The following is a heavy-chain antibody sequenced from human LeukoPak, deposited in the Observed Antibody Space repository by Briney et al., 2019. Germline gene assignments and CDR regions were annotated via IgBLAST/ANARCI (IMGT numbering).Heavy chain of an antibody. CDR2: INQDGSVQ. CDR3: SRSLDY. J-gene: IGHJ4*02. CDR1: GFPFSGYW. Sequence: QPGGSLRLSCAASGFPFSGYWMDWVRQAPGKGMEWVANINQDGSVQYYAASVRDRFTISRDNAKNSLYLQMNILRAEDTAIYYCSRSLDYLGQGALVTVSS. V-gene: IGHV3-7*01.